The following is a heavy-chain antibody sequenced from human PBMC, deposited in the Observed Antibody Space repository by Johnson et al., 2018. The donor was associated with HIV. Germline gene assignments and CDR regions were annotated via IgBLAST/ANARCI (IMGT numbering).Heavy chain of an antibody. Sequence: QVQLVESGGGVVRPGGSLRLSCAASGFTFDDYGMSWVRQAPGKGLEWVAVISYDGSNKYYADSVKGRFTISIDNSKNTLYLQMNSLPFEDTAVYYCATEGAAAAAGPSDAFDIWGQGTMVTVSS. V-gene: IGHV3-30*03. CDR1: GFTFDDYG. J-gene: IGHJ3*02. CDR2: ISYDGSNK. CDR3: ATEGAAAAAGPSDAFDI. D-gene: IGHD6-13*01.